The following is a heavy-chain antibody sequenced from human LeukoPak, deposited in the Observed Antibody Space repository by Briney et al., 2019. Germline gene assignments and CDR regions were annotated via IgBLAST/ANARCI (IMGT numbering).Heavy chain of an antibody. V-gene: IGHV7-4-1*02. CDR2: INTNTGNP. CDR3: ARDSSGYYSSVDY. D-gene: IGHD3-22*01. J-gene: IGHJ4*02. Sequence: ASVKVSCKASGYTFTSYGISWVRQAPGQGLEWMGWINTNTGNPTYAQGFTGRFVFSLDTSVSTAYLQISSLKAEDTAVYYCARDSSGYYSSVDYWGQGTLVTVSS. CDR1: GYTFTSYG.